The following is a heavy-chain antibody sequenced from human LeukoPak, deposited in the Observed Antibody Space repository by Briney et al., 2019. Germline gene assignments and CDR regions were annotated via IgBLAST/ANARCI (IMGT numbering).Heavy chain of an antibody. CDR3: ALYYYDSSGYYGMDV. Sequence: ASVKVSCKASGYTFTSYYMHWMRQAPGQGLEWMGIINPSGGSTSYAQKFQGRVTMTRDTSTSTVYMELSSLRSEDTAVYYCALYYYDSSGYYGMDVWGQGTTVTVSS. CDR2: INPSGGST. V-gene: IGHV1-46*01. D-gene: IGHD3-22*01. J-gene: IGHJ6*02. CDR1: GYTFTSYY.